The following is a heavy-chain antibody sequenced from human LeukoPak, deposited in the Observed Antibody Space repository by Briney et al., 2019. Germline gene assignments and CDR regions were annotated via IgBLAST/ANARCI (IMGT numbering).Heavy chain of an antibody. Sequence: GASVKVSCKASGYTFTSYDINWVRQATGQGLEWMGWMNPNSGNTGYAQKFQGRVTITRNTSISTACMELSSLRSEDTAVYYCARGYGYCSSTSCYTGGYYYYYMDVWGKGTTVTVSS. CDR1: GYTFTSYD. CDR2: MNPNSGNT. D-gene: IGHD2-2*02. J-gene: IGHJ6*03. CDR3: ARGYGYCSSTSCYTGGYYYYYMDV. V-gene: IGHV1-8*03.